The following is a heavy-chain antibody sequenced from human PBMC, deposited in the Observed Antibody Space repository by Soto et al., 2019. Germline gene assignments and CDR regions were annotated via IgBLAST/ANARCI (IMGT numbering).Heavy chain of an antibody. CDR2: INPNSGGT. J-gene: IGHJ5*02. CDR3: ARDYDRSPYPGFDP. V-gene: IGHV1-2*04. CDR1: GYTFTGYY. Sequence: QVQLVQSGAEVQKPGASVKVSCKASGYTFTGYYMHWVRQAPGQGLEWMGWINPNSGGTHYAQKFQGWVTMTRDTSISTAYMELSRLRSDDTAVYYCARDYDRSPYPGFDPWGQGTLVTVSS. D-gene: IGHD5-12*01.